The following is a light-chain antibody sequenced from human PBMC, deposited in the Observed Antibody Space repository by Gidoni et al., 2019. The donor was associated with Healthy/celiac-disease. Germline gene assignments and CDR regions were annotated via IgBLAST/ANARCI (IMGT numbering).Light chain of an antibody. CDR1: QSVSRY. CDR2: ATS. Sequence: EIVLTQSPATLSLSPGERATLSCRASQSVSRYLGWYQQKPGQAPRLLIYATSIRASDIPDRFRGSGSGTDFTLTITNLEPEDFAIYYCQQRRSGEITFGPGTRVDLK. CDR3: QQRRSGEIT. J-gene: IGKJ3*01. V-gene: IGKV3-11*01.